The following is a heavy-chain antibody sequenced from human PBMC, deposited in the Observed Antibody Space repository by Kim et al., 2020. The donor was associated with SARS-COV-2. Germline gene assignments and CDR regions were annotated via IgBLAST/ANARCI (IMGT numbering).Heavy chain of an antibody. Sequence: YADSVKGRFTISRDNSKNALYLQMNSLRAEDTAVYYCAREVVGATTGFDYWGQGTLVTVSS. J-gene: IGHJ4*02. D-gene: IGHD1-26*01. V-gene: IGHV3-30*01. CDR3: AREVVGATTGFDY.